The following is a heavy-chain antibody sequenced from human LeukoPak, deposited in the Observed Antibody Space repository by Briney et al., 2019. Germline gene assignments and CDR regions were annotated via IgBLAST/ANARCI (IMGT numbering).Heavy chain of an antibody. CDR3: ARYCSSTSCYAGVDY. CDR1: GYTLTKLS. V-gene: IGHV1-24*01. J-gene: IGHJ4*02. Sequence: GASVKVSCKVSGYTLTKLSMHWVRQAPGKGLEWMGGFDPENGETVHAQKFQGRVTMTRDTSISTAYMELSRLRSDDTAVYYCARYCSSTSCYAGVDYWGQGTLVTVSS. CDR2: FDPENGET. D-gene: IGHD2-2*01.